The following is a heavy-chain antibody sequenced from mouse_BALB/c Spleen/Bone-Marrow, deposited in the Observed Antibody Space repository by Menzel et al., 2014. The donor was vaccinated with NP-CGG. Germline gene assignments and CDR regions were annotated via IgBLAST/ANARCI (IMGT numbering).Heavy chain of an antibody. CDR1: GYTFTSYW. CDR3: ARTYSDY. V-gene: IGHV1S81*02. CDR2: INPSNGRT. Sequence: VQLQQSGAELVKPGASVKLSCEASGYTFTSYWMHWVKQRPGQGLEWIGEINPSNGRTNYNEKFKSKATLTVDKSSSTAYMQLSSLTSEDSAVYYCARTYSDYWGQGTTLTVSS. J-gene: IGHJ2*01.